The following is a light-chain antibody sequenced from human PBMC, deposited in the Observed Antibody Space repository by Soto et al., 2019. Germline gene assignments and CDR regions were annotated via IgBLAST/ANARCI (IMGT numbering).Light chain of an antibody. CDR3: QHYNGYPWT. CDR1: QGVNNY. J-gene: IGKJ1*01. Sequence: DIQLVQSPSSLSASVGDRVTITCRASQGVNNYLAWFQQKPGKAPQSLIYAASTLRTGVASRFSGSGYGTDFILTIDSLHPEDFATYYCQHYNGYPWTFGQGTTVDVK. V-gene: IGKV1-16*01. CDR2: AAS.